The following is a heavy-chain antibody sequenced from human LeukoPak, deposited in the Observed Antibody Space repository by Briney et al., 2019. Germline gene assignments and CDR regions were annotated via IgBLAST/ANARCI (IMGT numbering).Heavy chain of an antibody. D-gene: IGHD1-26*01. V-gene: IGHV3-13*04. CDR2: IGTAGDT. Sequence: PGGSLRLSCAASGFTFSSYDMHWVRQATGKGLEWVSAIGTAGDTYYPGSVKGRFTISIENAKNSLYLQMNSLRAGDTAVYYCAREGWEGGMDVWGQGTTVTVSS. J-gene: IGHJ6*02. CDR1: GFTFSSYD. CDR3: AREGWEGGMDV.